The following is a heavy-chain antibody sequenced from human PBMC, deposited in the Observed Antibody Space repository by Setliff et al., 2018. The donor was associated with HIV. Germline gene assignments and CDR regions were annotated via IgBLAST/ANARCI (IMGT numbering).Heavy chain of an antibody. J-gene: IGHJ5*02. CDR1: GGTFSSYA. V-gene: IGHV1-69*10. Sequence: SVKVSCKASGGTFSSYAISWVRQAPGQGLEWMGGIIPILGIANYAQKFQGRVTITADESASTAYMELSSLRSEDTAVYYCTRHRVVPAALNWFDPWGQGTLVTVPS. D-gene: IGHD2-2*01. CDR2: IIPILGIA. CDR3: TRHRVVPAALNWFDP.